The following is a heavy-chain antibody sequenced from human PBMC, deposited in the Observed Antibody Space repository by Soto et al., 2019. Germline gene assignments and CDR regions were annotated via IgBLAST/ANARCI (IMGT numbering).Heavy chain of an antibody. V-gene: IGHV1-18*01. Sequence: QVHLVQSGAEVKKPGASVNVSCKTSGYTFTRNGISWVRQAPGQGLEWMGWISPNSGNIKYAQKLQGRVIMTTNTPTGTAYMDLRSLRSDDTAVYYCVKDRDSNSWPSRDVWGPGTTVTVSS. CDR3: VKDRDSNSWPSRDV. CDR1: GYTFTRNG. D-gene: IGHD3-22*01. J-gene: IGHJ6*02. CDR2: ISPNSGNI.